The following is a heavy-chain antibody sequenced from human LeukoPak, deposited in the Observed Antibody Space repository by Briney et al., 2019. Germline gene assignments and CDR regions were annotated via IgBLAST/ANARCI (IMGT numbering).Heavy chain of an antibody. J-gene: IGHJ3*02. Sequence: GGSLRLSCAASGFTFSSYWLSWVRQAPGKGLEWVANIKQDGSEKYYVDSVKGRFTISRDNAKNSLYLQMNSLRAEDTAVYYRARPLWFGNFDAFDIWGQGTMVTVSS. D-gene: IGHD3-10*01. CDR3: ARPLWFGNFDAFDI. CDR2: IKQDGSEK. CDR1: GFTFSSYW. V-gene: IGHV3-7*03.